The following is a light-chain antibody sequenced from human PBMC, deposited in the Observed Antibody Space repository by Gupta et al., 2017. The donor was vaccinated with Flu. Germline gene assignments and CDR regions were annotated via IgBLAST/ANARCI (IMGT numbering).Light chain of an antibody. J-gene: IGKJ4*01. CDR2: WAS. Sequence: DIVMTQSPDSLAVSLGERATINCKSSQSVLYSPNNKNYLAWYQQKPGQPPKLLISWASTRESGVPDRFSGSGSGTDFTLTSSSLQAEDVAVYYCQQYYSITSFGGGTKVEIK. V-gene: IGKV4-1*01. CDR3: QQYYSITS. CDR1: QSVLYSPNNKNY.